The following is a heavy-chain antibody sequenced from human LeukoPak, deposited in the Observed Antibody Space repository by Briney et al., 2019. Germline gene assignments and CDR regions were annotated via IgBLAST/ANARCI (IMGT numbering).Heavy chain of an antibody. CDR3: AKPPVLVPGAAPPHWYFNL. J-gene: IGHJ2*01. CDR2: ISGSGGST. V-gene: IGHV3-23*01. D-gene: IGHD4/OR15-4a*01. Sequence: PPGGSLRLSCVASGFTFMTYAMSWVRQAPGKGPEWVSSISGSGGSTYYADSVKGRFTISRDNSKNTLYLQMSSLRAEDTAVYYCAKPPVLVPGAAPPHWYFNLWGRGTLVSVSS. CDR1: GFTFMTYA.